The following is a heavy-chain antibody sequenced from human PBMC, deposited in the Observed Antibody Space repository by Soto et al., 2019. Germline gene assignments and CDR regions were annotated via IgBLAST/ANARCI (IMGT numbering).Heavy chain of an antibody. Sequence: GGSLRLSCAASGFTFSSYAMHWVRQAPGKGLEYVSAISSNGGSTYYANSVKGGFTISRDNSKNTLYLQMGSLRAEDMAVYYCARDLYPGIDYYYYMDVWGKGTTVTVSS. CDR3: ARDLYPGIDYYYYMDV. CDR2: ISSNGGST. V-gene: IGHV3-64*01. J-gene: IGHJ6*03. CDR1: GFTFSSYA. D-gene: IGHD2-8*01.